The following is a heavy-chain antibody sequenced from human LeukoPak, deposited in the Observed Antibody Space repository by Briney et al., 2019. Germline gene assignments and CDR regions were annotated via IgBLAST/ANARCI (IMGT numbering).Heavy chain of an antibody. CDR3: ARQSRDGSKTRGYYFDY. V-gene: IGHV5-51*01. Sequence: GGSLQISCQGSGSIFTHYWIGWVRQLPGKGLESMGIIYPADSDTTYSPSFQGQVTISADKSISTVYLQWSSLKASDTAMYYCARQSRDGSKTRGYYFDYWGQGTLVTVSS. CDR1: GSIFTHYW. J-gene: IGHJ4*02. D-gene: IGHD3-10*01. CDR2: IYPADSDT.